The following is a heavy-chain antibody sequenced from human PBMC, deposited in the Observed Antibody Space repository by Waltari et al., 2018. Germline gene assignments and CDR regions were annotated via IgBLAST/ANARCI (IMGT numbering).Heavy chain of an antibody. CDR3: ARGHIVVVTFDY. Sequence: QVQLQESGPGLVKSSQTLSLTCTVSGGSISSSGYYWNWIRQHPKKGLEWIGLIYNSGSTNYNPSLKSRVTISVDTSKNQFSLKLSSVTAADTAVYYCARGHIVVVTFDYWGQGTLVTVSS. CDR2: IYNSGST. V-gene: IGHV4-31*03. D-gene: IGHD2-21*02. J-gene: IGHJ4*02. CDR1: GGSISSSGYY.